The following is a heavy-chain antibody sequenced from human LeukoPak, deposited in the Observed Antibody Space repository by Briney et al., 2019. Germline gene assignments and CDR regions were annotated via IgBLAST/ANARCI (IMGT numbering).Heavy chain of an antibody. V-gene: IGHV1-18*01. D-gene: IGHD5-24*01. CDR2: ISAYNGNT. CDR1: GYTFTIYG. CDR3: ARGGGSGDGYNFDYYYGMDV. Sequence: ASVTVSCTASGYTFTIYGISWVRQAPGQGLERMGWISAYNGNTNYAQKLQGRVTMTTDTSTSTAYMELRSLRSDDTAVYYCARGGGSGDGYNFDYYYGMDVWGQGTTVTVSS. J-gene: IGHJ6*02.